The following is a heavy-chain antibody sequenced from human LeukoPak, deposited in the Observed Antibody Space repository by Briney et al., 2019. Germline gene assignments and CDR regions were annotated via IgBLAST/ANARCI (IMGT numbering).Heavy chain of an antibody. CDR3: VRQKSLGAPRDYDILTGYYPGPFQQYHYMDV. CDR2: INHSEST. J-gene: IGHJ6*03. D-gene: IGHD3-9*01. CDR1: GGSFSDYY. Sequence: PSETLSLTCAVYGGSFSDYYWTWIRQPPRKGLERIGEINHSESTNYNPSPKSRDTMSVDTSNNQFYLKLNSVTAADTAVYYCVRQKSLGAPRDYDILTGYYPGPFQQYHYMDVWGKGATVTVSS. V-gene: IGHV4-34*01.